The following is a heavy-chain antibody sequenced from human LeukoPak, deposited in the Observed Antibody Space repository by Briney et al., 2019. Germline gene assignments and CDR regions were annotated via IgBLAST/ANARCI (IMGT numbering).Heavy chain of an antibody. J-gene: IGHJ4*02. CDR3: ARHRRFDYDILTGYYPHFFDY. CDR2: IYQSGDT. CDR1: GGSITSGGYY. Sequence: PSGTLSLTCTVSGGSITSGGYYWSWIRQPPGKGLEWIGYIYQSGDTYSNPSLKSRATVSMDRSRNQFSLNLSSVTAADTAVYYCARHRRFDYDILTGYYPHFFDYWGQGTLVTVSS. V-gene: IGHV4-30-2*01. D-gene: IGHD3-9*01.